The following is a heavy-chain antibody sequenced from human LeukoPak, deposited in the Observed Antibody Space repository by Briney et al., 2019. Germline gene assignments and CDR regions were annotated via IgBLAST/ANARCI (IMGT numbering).Heavy chain of an antibody. V-gene: IGHV3-7*03. D-gene: IGHD6-13*01. Sequence: GGSLRLSCAASGFTFSMYWMSWVRQAPGKGPEWVANIKVDGSERYYVDSVKGRFTISRDNAKNSLYLQMNSLRAEDTAVYYCARDAAGEDYWGQGTLVTVSS. CDR2: IKVDGSER. CDR3: ARDAAGEDY. CDR1: GFTFSMYW. J-gene: IGHJ4*02.